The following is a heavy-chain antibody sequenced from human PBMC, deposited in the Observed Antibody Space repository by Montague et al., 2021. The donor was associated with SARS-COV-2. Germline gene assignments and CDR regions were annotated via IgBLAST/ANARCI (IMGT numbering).Heavy chain of an antibody. D-gene: IGHD3-10*01. CDR2: ISSSSSYI. CDR1: GFTFSSYS. V-gene: IGHV3-21*01. CDR3: ASSLVWFEIDY. J-gene: IGHJ4*02. Sequence: SLRLSCAASGFTFSSYSMNWVRQAPGKGLEWVSSISSSSSYIYYADSVKGRFTISRDNSKNTLYLQMNSLRAEDTAVYYCASSLVWFEIDYWGQGTLVTVSS.